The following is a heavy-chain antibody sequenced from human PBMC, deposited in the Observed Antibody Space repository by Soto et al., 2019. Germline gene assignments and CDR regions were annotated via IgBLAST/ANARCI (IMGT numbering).Heavy chain of an antibody. CDR2: ISHDGHA. J-gene: IGHJ5*01. D-gene: IGHD4-17*01. Sequence: SETLSLTCSILGDSISDTRFYWGWVRQSPEKGLEWIGSISHDGHAYYNPSLKSRVTLFADTSRNQFSLTMKSVTVADTALYFCARQVYCDYFGGNWFDSWGQGALVPVSS. CDR3: ARQVYCDYFGGNWFDS. V-gene: IGHV4-39*01. CDR1: GDSISDTRFY.